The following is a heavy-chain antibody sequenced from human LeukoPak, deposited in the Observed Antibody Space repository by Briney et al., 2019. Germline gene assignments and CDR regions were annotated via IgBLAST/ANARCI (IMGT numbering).Heavy chain of an antibody. CDR1: GGSISSYY. CDR3: ARSGPVVADYNWFDP. V-gene: IGHV4-59*01. Sequence: TSETLSLTCTVSGGSISSYYWSWIRQPPGKGLEWIGYIYYSGNTNYNPSLKSRVTISVDTSKNQFSLKLSSVTAADTAVYYCARSGPVVADYNWFDPWGQGTLVTVSS. J-gene: IGHJ5*02. CDR2: IYYSGNT. D-gene: IGHD2-15*01.